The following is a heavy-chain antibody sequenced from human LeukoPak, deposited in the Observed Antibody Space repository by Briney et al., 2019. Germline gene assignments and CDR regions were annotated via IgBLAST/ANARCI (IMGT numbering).Heavy chain of an antibody. Sequence: GGSLRLSCAASGFPFDDYIIHWVRQAPGKGLEWVSLISWDGGSKYYADSVKGRFTISRDNSKDSLYLQMNSLKTEDTALYYCAKEGESFNAFDIWGQGTMVTVSS. J-gene: IGHJ3*02. CDR3: AKEGESFNAFDI. D-gene: IGHD3-16*01. CDR1: GFPFDDYI. CDR2: ISWDGGSK. V-gene: IGHV3-43*01.